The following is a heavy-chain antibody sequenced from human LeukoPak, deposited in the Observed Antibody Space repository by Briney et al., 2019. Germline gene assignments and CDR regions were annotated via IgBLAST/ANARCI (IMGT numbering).Heavy chain of an antibody. CDR2: IYYSGST. D-gene: IGHD5-18*01. J-gene: IGHJ4*02. Sequence: PSETLSLTCTVSGGSISSSSYYWGWIRQPPGKGLEWIGSIYYSGSTYYNPSLKSRVTISVDTSKNQFSLKLNSVTAADTAVHYCARVREYSYGYFDYWGQGTLVTVSS. CDR3: ARVREYSYGYFDY. V-gene: IGHV4-39*07. CDR1: GGSISSSSYY.